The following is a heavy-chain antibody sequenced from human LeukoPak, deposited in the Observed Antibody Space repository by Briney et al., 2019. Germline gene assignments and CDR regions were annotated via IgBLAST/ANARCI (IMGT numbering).Heavy chain of an antibody. CDR1: GFTFSSYS. D-gene: IGHD3-22*01. CDR2: ISSSSSYI. J-gene: IGHJ3*02. CDR3: ARDHAAYYDSSGYQTPHAFDI. Sequence: GGSLRLSCAASGFTFSSYSMYWVRQAPGKGLEWVSSISSSSSYIYYADSVKGRFTISRDNAKNSLYLQMNSLRAEDTAVYYCARDHAAYYDSSGYQTPHAFDIWGQGTMVTVSS. V-gene: IGHV3-21*01.